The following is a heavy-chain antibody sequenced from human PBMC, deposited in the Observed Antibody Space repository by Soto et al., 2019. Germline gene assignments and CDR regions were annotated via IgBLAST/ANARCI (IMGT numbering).Heavy chain of an antibody. CDR2: IYDSGST. Sequence: PSETLSLTCTVSGGSISGYYWSWIRQPPGKGLEWIGYIYDSGSTNYNPSLKSRVTISVDTSKNQFSLKLSSVTAADTAAYYCWRGRNSRGEYYYALDVWGQGTTVTVSS. D-gene: IGHD3-16*01. CDR1: GGSISGYY. J-gene: IGHJ6*02. CDR3: WRGRNSRGEYYYALDV. V-gene: IGHV4-59*01.